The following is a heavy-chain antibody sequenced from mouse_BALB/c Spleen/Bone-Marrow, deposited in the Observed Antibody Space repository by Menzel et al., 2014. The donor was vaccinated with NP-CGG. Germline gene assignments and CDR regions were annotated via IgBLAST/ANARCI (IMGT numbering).Heavy chain of an antibody. D-gene: IGHD1-2*01. CDR2: INPSTGYT. Sequence: QVQLQQSGAELAKPGASVKMSCKASGYTFTSYWMHWVKQRPGQVLEWIGHINPSTGYTEYNLKFKDKATLTADKSSSTAYIQLSSLTSEDSAVYYCASPYGYEDYSAMDYWGQGTSVTVSS. CDR1: GYTFTSYW. J-gene: IGHJ4*01. CDR3: ASPYGYEDYSAMDY. V-gene: IGHV1-7*01.